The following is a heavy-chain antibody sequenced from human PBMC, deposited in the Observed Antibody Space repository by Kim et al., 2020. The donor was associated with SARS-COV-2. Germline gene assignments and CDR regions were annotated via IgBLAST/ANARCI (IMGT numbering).Heavy chain of an antibody. CDR3: ARFYGSGSYYRVPFDS. J-gene: IGHJ4*02. CDR1: GYTFSSFG. Sequence: ASVKVSCKTSGYTFSSFGISWVRQAPGQGLEWMGWTIAHNGNRNYAQKFQDRVTMTIETFTSTAYMELRSVRSDDTAVYYCARFYGSGSYYRVPFDSWGQGTLVTVSS. D-gene: IGHD3-10*01. CDR2: TIAHNGNR. V-gene: IGHV1-18*01.